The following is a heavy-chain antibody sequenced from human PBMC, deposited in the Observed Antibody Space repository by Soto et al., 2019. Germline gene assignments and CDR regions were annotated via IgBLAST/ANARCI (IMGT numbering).Heavy chain of an antibody. CDR3: ARLRASAYYYYGMDV. CDR1: GGSISSSSYY. D-gene: IGHD6-25*01. V-gene: IGHV4-39*01. Sequence: PSETLSLTCTVSGGSISSSSYYWGWIRQPPGKGLEWIGNIYYSGSTYYNPSLKSRVTISVDTSKNQFSLKLSSVTAADTAVYYCARLRASAYYYYGMDVWGQGTTVT. CDR2: IYYSGST. J-gene: IGHJ6*02.